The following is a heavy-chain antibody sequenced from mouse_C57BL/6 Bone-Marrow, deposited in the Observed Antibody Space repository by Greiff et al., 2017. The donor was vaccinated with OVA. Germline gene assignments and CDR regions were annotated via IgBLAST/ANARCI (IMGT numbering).Heavy chain of an antibody. D-gene: IGHD1-1*01. J-gene: IGHJ1*03. Sequence: QVPLKESGPGILQPSQTLRLTCSFSGFSLSTFGMGVGWIRQPSGTGLEWLAHIWWDDDKYYNPALKSRLTISKDTSNNQVFLKIANVDTADTATYDCAPYGSSPLWYFDVWGTGTTVTVSS. V-gene: IGHV8-8*01. CDR3: APYGSSPLWYFDV. CDR1: GFSLSTFGMG. CDR2: IWWDDDK.